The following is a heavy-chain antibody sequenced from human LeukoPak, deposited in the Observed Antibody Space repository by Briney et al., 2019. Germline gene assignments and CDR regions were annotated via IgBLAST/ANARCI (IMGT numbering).Heavy chain of an antibody. V-gene: IGHV4-39*01. Sequence: SETLSLTCTVSGGSISSSSYYWGWIRQPPGKGLEWIGSIYYSGSTYYNPSLKSRVTISVDTSKNQFSLKLSSVPAADTAVYYCAGVRWLQLPHYFDYWGQGTLVTVSS. D-gene: IGHD5-24*01. J-gene: IGHJ4*02. CDR3: AGVRWLQLPHYFDY. CDR2: IYYSGST. CDR1: GGSISSSSYY.